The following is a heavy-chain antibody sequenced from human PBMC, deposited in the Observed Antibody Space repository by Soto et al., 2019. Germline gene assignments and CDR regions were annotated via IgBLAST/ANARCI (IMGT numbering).Heavy chain of an antibody. V-gene: IGHV3-30*03. Sequence: GGSLRLSCAASGFTFSSYGMHWVRQAPGKGLEWVAVISYGGSNKYYADSVKGRFTISRDNAKNSLFLQMSSLRADDTAVYYCARDPRGHYSFDSWGQGTLVTVSS. D-gene: IGHD2-21*01. CDR3: ARDPRGHYSFDS. CDR2: ISYGGSNK. J-gene: IGHJ5*01. CDR1: GFTFSSYG.